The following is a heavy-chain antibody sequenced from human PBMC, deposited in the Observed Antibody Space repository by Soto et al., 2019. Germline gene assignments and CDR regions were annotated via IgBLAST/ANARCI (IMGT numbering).Heavy chain of an antibody. D-gene: IGHD5-18*01. V-gene: IGHV1-46*01. Sequence: GASVKVSCTASGYSFIGYYMHWVRQAPGQGLEWMGMINPSGGSTNYAQKCQGRVSMTRSTSTTTLYMELSSLRSEDTAVYYCARDVERGSANFCLSYGMDVWGQGTTVTVSS. CDR1: GYSFIGYY. J-gene: IGHJ6*02. CDR2: INPSGGST. CDR3: ARDVERGSANFCLSYGMDV.